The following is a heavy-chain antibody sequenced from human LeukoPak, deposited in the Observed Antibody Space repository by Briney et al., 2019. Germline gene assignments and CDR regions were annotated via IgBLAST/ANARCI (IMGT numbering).Heavy chain of an antibody. D-gene: IGHD5-12*01. Sequence: SETLSLTCTVSGGSISSGGYYWSWIRQHPGKGLEWIGYIYYSGSTYYNPSLKSRVTISVDTSKNQFSLKLSSVTAADTAVYYCARGIVATLFHWGQGTLVTVFS. V-gene: IGHV4-31*03. CDR2: IYYSGST. CDR3: ARGIVATLFH. CDR1: GGSISSGGYY. J-gene: IGHJ4*02.